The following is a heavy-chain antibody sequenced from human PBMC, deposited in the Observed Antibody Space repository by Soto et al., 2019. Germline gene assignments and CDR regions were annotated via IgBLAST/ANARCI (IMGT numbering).Heavy chain of an antibody. J-gene: IGHJ4*02. D-gene: IGHD3-10*01. V-gene: IGHV3-33*06. CDR2: IWYDGSNK. CDR3: AKDYYGSGSLSYFDY. Sequence: GGSLRLSCAASGFTFSSYGMHWVRQAPGKGLEWVAVIWYDGSNKYYADSVKGRFTISRDNSKNTLYLQMNSLRAEDTAVYYCAKDYYGSGSLSYFDYWGRGTLVTVSS. CDR1: GFTFSSYG.